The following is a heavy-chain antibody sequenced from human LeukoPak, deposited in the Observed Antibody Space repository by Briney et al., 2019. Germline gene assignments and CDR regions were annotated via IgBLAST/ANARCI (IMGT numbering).Heavy chain of an antibody. CDR1: GYIFTSYY. Sequence: GASVKVSCKASGYIFTSYYIHWVRQAPGQGLEWMGIINPSGGSTGYAQKVQGRVTMTRDTSTSTVYMELNSLRSDDTAVYHCARALPHVRSGYYYYYMDVWGKGTTVTISS. J-gene: IGHJ6*03. CDR2: INPSGGST. CDR3: ARALPHVRSGYYYYYMDV. D-gene: IGHD6-25*01. V-gene: IGHV1-46*01.